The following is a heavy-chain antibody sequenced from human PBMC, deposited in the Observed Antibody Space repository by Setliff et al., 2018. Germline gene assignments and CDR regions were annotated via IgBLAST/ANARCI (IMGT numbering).Heavy chain of an antibody. J-gene: IGHJ3*02. CDR3: ARRGYYYGWGDSNAFDI. V-gene: IGHV4-4*08. D-gene: IGHD3-10*01. CDR1: GGSISRYH. CDR2: IQTSGTT. Sequence: PSETLSLTCTVSGGSISRYHWSWIRQPPGKGLEWIGYIQTSGTTNYNPSLKSRVTISVDTSKNQFSLKLSSVTAADTAVYYCARRGYYYGWGDSNAFDIWGQGTMVTVSS.